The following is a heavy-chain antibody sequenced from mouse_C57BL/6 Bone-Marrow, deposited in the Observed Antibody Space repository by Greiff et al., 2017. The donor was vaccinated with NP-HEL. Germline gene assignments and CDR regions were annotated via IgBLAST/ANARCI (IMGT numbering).Heavy chain of an antibody. CDR3: ASDWDGAYYYAMDD. CDR1: GYTFTDYY. Sequence: EVQLQQSGPELVKPGASVKMSCKASGYTFTDYYMHWVKQSHGKSLEWIGYIYPNNGGNGYNQKFKGKATLTVDTSSSTAYMELRSLTSEDSAVYYCASDWDGAYYYAMDDWGQGATVTVSS. V-gene: IGHV1-34*01. CDR2: IYPNNGGN. J-gene: IGHJ4*01. D-gene: IGHD4-1*01.